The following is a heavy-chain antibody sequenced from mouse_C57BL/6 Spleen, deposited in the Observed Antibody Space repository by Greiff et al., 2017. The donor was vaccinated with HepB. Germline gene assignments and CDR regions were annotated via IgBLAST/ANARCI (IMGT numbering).Heavy chain of an antibody. D-gene: IGHD1-2*01. CDR2: IYPGDGDT. V-gene: IGHV1-82*01. CDR1: GYAFSSSW. Sequence: QVQLKESGPELVKPGASVKISCKASGYAFSSSWMNWVKQRPGKGLEWIGRIYPGDGDTNYNGKFKGKATLTADKSSSTAYMQLSSLTSEDSAVYFCARNRITTAQGYFDVWGTGTTVTVSS. CDR3: ARNRITTAQGYFDV. J-gene: IGHJ1*03.